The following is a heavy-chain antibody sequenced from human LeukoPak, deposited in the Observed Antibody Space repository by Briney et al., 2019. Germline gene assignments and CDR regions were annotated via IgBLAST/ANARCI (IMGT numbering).Heavy chain of an antibody. D-gene: IGHD2-2*01. V-gene: IGHV3-11*04. CDR1: GFTFSDYY. J-gene: IGHJ4*02. CDR2: ISSSGSTI. Sequence: PGGSLRLSCAASGFTFSDYYMSWIRQAPGRGLEWVSYISSSGSTIYYADSVKGRFTISRDNAKNSLYLQMNSLRAEDTAVYYCAREGLVVVPAAIAYWGQGTLVTVSS. CDR3: AREGLVVVPAAIAY.